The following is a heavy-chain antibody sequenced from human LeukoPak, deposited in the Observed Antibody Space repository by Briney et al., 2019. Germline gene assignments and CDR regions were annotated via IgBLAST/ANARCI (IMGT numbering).Heavy chain of an antibody. Sequence: ASVKVSCKASGYTFTSYDINWVRQATGQGLEWMGWMNPNSGNTGYAQKFQGRVTMTRNTSISTAYMELSSLRSEDTAVYYCARGYLDYYDSSGYYFIDYWGQGTLVTVSS. CDR2: MNPNSGNT. CDR3: ARGYLDYYDSSGYYFIDY. D-gene: IGHD3-22*01. V-gene: IGHV1-8*01. CDR1: GYTFTSYD. J-gene: IGHJ4*02.